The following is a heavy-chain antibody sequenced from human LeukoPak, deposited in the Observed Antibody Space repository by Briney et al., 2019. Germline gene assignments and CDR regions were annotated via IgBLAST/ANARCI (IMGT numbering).Heavy chain of an antibody. CDR2: IYYSGST. Sequence: SETLSLTCTVSGGSISSSSYHWGWIRQPPGKGLEWIGSIYYSGSTYYNPSLKSRVTISVDTSKNQFSLKLSSVTAADTAVYYCARQLTYYYDSSGYDAEYFQHWGQGTLVTVSS. V-gene: IGHV4-39*01. CDR3: ARQLTYYYDSSGYDAEYFQH. CDR1: GGSISSSSYH. J-gene: IGHJ1*01. D-gene: IGHD3-22*01.